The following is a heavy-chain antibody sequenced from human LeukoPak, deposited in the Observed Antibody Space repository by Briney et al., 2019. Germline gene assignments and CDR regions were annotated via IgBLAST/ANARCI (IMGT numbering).Heavy chain of an antibody. CDR3: AGGYSSSPRSPPFDY. J-gene: IGHJ4*02. D-gene: IGHD6-6*01. CDR2: ISAYNGNT. CDR1: GGTFSSYA. Sequence: ASVKVSCKASGGTFSSYAISWVRQAPGQGLEWMGWISAYNGNTNYAQKLQGRVTMTTDTSTSTAYMELRSLRSDDTAVYYCAGGYSSSPRSPPFDYWGQGTLVTVSS. V-gene: IGHV1-18*01.